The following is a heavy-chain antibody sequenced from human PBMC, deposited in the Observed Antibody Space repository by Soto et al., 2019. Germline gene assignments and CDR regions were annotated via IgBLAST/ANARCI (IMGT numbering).Heavy chain of an antibody. CDR2: INPNSGGT. J-gene: IGHJ6*02. Sequence: ASVKVSCKASGYTFTGYYMHWVRQAPGQGLEWMGWINPNSGGTNYAQKFQGWVTMTRDTSISTAYMELSRLRPDDTAVYYCARGGAVAGTLNFYYYYGMDVWGQGTTVTVSS. V-gene: IGHV1-2*04. D-gene: IGHD6-19*01. CDR3: ARGGAVAGTLNFYYYYGMDV. CDR1: GYTFTGYY.